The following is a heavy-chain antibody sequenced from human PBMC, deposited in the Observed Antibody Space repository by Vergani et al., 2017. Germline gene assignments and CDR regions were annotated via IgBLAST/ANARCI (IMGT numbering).Heavy chain of an antibody. CDR2: INPNSGGT. V-gene: IGHV1-2*02. Sequence: QVQLVQSGAEVKKPGASVKVSCKASGYTFTGYYMHWVRQAPGQGLAWMGWINPNSGGTNYAQKFQGRVTMTRETSISTAYMELSRLRSDDTAVYYCARDQDLLPSSSPPMVVVITYGMDVWGQGTTVTVSS. J-gene: IGHJ6*02. CDR1: GYTFTGYY. CDR3: ARDQDLLPSSSPPMVVVITYGMDV. D-gene: IGHD3-22*01.